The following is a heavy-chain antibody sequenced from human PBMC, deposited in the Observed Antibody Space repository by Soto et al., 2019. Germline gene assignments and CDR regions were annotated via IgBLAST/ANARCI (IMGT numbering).Heavy chain of an antibody. J-gene: IGHJ6*02. D-gene: IGHD6-13*01. V-gene: IGHV4-30-4*01. CDR3: ARDDMVSDSSSWYGGYYYYYGMDV. CDR2: IFDSGST. CDR1: GGSISGGVHS. Sequence: SETLSLTCTVSGGSISGGVHSWSWIRQPPGKGLEWIGHIFDSGSTYYNPSLKSRLTISVDTSKNQFSLKLSSVTAADTAVYYCARDDMVSDSSSWYGGYYYYYGMDVWGQGTTVTVSS.